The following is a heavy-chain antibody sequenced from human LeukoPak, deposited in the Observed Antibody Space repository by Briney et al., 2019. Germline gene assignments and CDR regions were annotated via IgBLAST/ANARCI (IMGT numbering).Heavy chain of an antibody. Sequence: PSETLSLTCTVSGGSISSSSYYWGWIRQPPGKGLEWIGSIYYSGSTYYNPSLKSRVTISVDTSKNQFSLKLSSVTAADTAVYYCARRGIAVVDPWGQGTLVTVSS. D-gene: IGHD6-19*01. J-gene: IGHJ5*02. CDR1: GGSISSSSYY. V-gene: IGHV4-39*01. CDR2: IYYSGST. CDR3: ARRGIAVVDP.